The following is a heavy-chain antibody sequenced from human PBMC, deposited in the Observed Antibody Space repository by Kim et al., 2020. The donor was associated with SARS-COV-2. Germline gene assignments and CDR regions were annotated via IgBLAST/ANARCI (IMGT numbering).Heavy chain of an antibody. CDR2: IYYNGNT. D-gene: IGHD1-1*01. J-gene: IGHJ4*02. V-gene: IGHV4-61*01. Sequence: SETLSLTCTVSGGSVSSDSYYWSWIRQPPGKGLEWIGYIYYNGNTNYNPSLKSRLTMSVDTSKNQFSLKLRSVTAADTAVYYCARGEPPSVHLDSWGPGTLVIVSS. CDR1: GGSVSSDSYY. CDR3: ARGEPPSVHLDS.